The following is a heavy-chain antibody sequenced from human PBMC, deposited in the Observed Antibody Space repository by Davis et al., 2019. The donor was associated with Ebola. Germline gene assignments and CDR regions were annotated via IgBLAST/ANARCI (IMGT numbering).Heavy chain of an antibody. V-gene: IGHV1-69*04. CDR3: AREEAALSGYYFDY. CDR2: IIPILGIA. CDR1: AGTFSSYT. J-gene: IGHJ4*02. Sequence: SVKVSCKASAGTFSSYTTSWVRQAPGQGLEWMGRIIPILGIANYAQKFQGRVTITADKSTSTAYMEMSSLRSEDTAVYYCAREEAALSGYYFDYWGQGTLVTVSS. D-gene: IGHD6-6*01.